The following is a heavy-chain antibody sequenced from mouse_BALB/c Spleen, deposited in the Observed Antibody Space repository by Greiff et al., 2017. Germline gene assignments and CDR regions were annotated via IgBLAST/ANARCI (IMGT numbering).Heavy chain of an antibody. CDR2: ISSGSSTI. CDR3: ARWAGYGGYAMDY. J-gene: IGHJ4*01. Sequence: DVQLVESGGGLVQPGGSRKLSCAASGFTFSSFGMHWVRQAPEKGLEWVAYISSGSSTIYYADTVKGRFTISRDNPKNTLFLQMTSLRSEDTAMYYCARWAGYGGYAMDYWGQGTSVTVSS. V-gene: IGHV5-17*02. CDR1: GFTFSSFG. D-gene: IGHD2-2*01.